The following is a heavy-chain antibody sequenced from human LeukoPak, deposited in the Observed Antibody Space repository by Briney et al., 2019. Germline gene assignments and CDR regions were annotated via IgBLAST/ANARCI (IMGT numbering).Heavy chain of an antibody. D-gene: IGHD3-22*01. CDR1: GFAFSAYE. CDR2: IAGSDTTT. Sequence: GGSLRLSCLASGFAFSAYEMNWVRQAPGKGLEWVSYIAGSDTTTYYADSVKGRFTIFRDNAKNSLYLQMNSLRAEDTAFYYCTTLGYHLDSWGQGTLVTVSS. V-gene: IGHV3-48*03. CDR3: TTLGYHLDS. J-gene: IGHJ4*02.